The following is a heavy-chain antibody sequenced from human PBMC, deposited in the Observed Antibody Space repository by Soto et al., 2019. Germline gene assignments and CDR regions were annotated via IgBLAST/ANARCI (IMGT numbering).Heavy chain of an antibody. Sequence: EVQLVESGGGLVKPGGSLRLSCAASGFTFSSYSMNWVRQAPGKGLEWVSSISSSSSYIYYADSVKGRFTISRDNAKNSLYLQMNSLRAEDTAVYYCARFMPFYDFWSGYLIGGDYYYYGMDVWGQGTTVTVSS. D-gene: IGHD3-3*01. J-gene: IGHJ6*02. V-gene: IGHV3-21*01. CDR1: GFTFSSYS. CDR2: ISSSSSYI. CDR3: ARFMPFYDFWSGYLIGGDYYYYGMDV.